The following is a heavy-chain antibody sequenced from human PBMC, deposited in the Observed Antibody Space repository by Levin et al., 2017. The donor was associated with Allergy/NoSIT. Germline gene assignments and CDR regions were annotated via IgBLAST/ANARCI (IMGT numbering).Heavy chain of an antibody. Sequence: LSLTCAASGFTFSTYNMNWVRQAPGKELEWVSYISSSSSTIYYVDSVKGRFTISRDNAKNSLYLQMNSLRAEDTAVYYCARVYRYGDDALDIWGQGTMVTVSS. CDR1: GFTFSTYN. CDR2: ISSSSSTI. D-gene: IGHD5-18*01. CDR3: ARVYRYGDDALDI. J-gene: IGHJ3*02. V-gene: IGHV3-48*01.